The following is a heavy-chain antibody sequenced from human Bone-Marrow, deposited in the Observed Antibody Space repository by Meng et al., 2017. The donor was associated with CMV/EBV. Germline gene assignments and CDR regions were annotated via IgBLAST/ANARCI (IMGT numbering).Heavy chain of an antibody. D-gene: IGHD6-13*01. CDR1: GGSISSSSYY. V-gene: IGHV4-39*07. CDR2: IYYSGST. J-gene: IGHJ4*02. CDR3: ARDLIAASGKKGFDY. Sequence: SETLSLTCTVSGGSISSSSYYWGWIRQPPGKGLEWIGSIYYSGSTYYNPSLWGRVTISVGTSKKHFSLRLSSVTAADTAVYYCARDLIAASGKKGFDYWGQGKLVTVSS.